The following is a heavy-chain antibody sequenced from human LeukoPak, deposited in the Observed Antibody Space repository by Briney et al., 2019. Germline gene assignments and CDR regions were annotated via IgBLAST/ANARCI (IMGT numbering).Heavy chain of an antibody. CDR3: ARDSSGRLFDY. V-gene: IGHV3-53*01. CDR2: IYSGGST. Sequence: PGGSLRLSCAASGFTVSSNFLSWVRQRPGKGLEWVSDIYSGGSTYYADSVKGRFTISRDNAKNTLYLQMNSLRAEDTAVYYCARDSSGRLFDYWGRGTLVTVSS. J-gene: IGHJ4*02. CDR1: GFTVSSNF. D-gene: IGHD3-22*01.